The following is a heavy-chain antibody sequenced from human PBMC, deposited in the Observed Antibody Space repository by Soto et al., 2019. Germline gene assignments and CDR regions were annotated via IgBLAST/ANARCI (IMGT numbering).Heavy chain of an antibody. Sequence: QVQLVESGGGVVQPGRSLRLSCAASGFTFSSYGMHWVRQAPGKGLEWVAVISYDGSNKYYADSVKGRFTISRDNSKNTLYLQMNSLRAEDTAVYYCAKDRSRVYYYYSGMDVWGQGTTVTVSS. V-gene: IGHV3-30*18. CDR2: ISYDGSNK. CDR1: GFTFSSYG. J-gene: IGHJ6*02. CDR3: AKDRSRVYYYYSGMDV.